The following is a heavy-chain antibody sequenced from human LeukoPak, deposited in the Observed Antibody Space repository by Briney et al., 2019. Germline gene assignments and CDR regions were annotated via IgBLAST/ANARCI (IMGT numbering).Heavy chain of an antibody. Sequence: GGSLRLSCAASGFTFSSYDMHWVRQATGKGLEWASAIGTAGDTYYPGSVKGRFTISRENAKNSLYLQMNSLRAGDTAVYYCARAGYSGYDRALDYWGQGTLVTVSS. V-gene: IGHV3-13*01. CDR3: ARAGYSGYDRALDY. CDR2: IGTAGDT. D-gene: IGHD5-12*01. CDR1: GFTFSSYD. J-gene: IGHJ4*02.